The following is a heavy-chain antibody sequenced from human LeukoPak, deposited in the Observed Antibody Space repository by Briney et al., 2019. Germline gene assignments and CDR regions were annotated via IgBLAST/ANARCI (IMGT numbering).Heavy chain of an antibody. J-gene: IGHJ4*02. CDR2: FDPEDGET. CDR3: ATSWGVVPAAISSPFDY. CDR1: GYTLTELS. V-gene: IGHV1-24*01. D-gene: IGHD2-2*02. Sequence: ASVKVSCKVSGYTLTELSMHWVRQAPGKGLEWMGGFDPEDGETIYAQKFQGRVTMTEDTSTDTAYMELSSLRSEDTAVYYCATSWGVVPAAISSPFDYWGQGTLVTVSS.